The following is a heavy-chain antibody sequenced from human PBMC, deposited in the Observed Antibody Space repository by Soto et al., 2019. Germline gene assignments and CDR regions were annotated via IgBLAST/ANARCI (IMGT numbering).Heavy chain of an antibody. V-gene: IGHV3-30*18. D-gene: IGHD3-22*01. CDR3: AKDLGPLNYYDTRNHGFDY. Sequence: GGALRLSCTASGFTFSGYGMHWVRQAPGKGLEWVAVMSYDGTRNYYADSVKGRFTISRENSKNTLYLQMNSLRAQDTAVYYCAKDLGPLNYYDTRNHGFDYWGQGSLVTVSS. CDR2: MSYDGTRN. CDR1: GFTFSGYG. J-gene: IGHJ4*02.